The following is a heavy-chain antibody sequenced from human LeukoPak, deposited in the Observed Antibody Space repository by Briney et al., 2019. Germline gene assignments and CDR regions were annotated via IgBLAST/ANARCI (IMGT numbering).Heavy chain of an antibody. D-gene: IGHD3-10*01. J-gene: IGHJ3*01. CDR1: GYTFTSYG. V-gene: IGHV1-18*01. Sequence: ASVKVSCKATGYTFTSYGISWVRQAPGQGLEWMGWISAYNGNTNYAQKLQGRVTMTTDTSTNTAYMELSSLKSEDTAVYFCAKVRGSDAFDLWGQGTMVTVSS. CDR2: ISAYNGNT. CDR3: AKVRGSDAFDL.